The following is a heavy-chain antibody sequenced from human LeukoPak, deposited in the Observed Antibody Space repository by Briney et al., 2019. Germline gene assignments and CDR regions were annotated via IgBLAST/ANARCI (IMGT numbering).Heavy chain of an antibody. V-gene: IGHV3-30-3*01. D-gene: IGHD5-24*01. CDR1: GFTFSSYA. CDR2: ISYDGSNK. Sequence: GSLRLSCAASGFTFSSYAMHWVRQAPGKGLEWVAVISYDGSNKYYADSVKGRFTISRDNAKNSLYLQMNSLRDEDTAVYYCVRDQLFSFDYWGQGTLVTVSP. CDR3: VRDQLFSFDY. J-gene: IGHJ4*02.